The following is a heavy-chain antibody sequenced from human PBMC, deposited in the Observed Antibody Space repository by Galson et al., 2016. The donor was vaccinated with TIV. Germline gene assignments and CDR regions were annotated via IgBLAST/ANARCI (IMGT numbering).Heavy chain of an antibody. V-gene: IGHV3-74*01. CDR1: GISVNNDW. Sequence: SLRLSCAASGISVNNDWMHWVRQSPEKGLVWVARIDTDGTTPYFADSVKGRFSISRDNAKNTFYLQMNNLIADDTAVYYCVRDRLGWHWGQGTLVTVSS. J-gene: IGHJ1*01. D-gene: IGHD3-16*01. CDR2: IDTDGTTP. CDR3: VRDRLGWH.